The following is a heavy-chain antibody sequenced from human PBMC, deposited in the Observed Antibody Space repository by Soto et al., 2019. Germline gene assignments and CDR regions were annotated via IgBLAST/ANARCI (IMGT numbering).Heavy chain of an antibody. CDR2: INPSGGST. V-gene: IGHV1-46*01. D-gene: IGHD2-2*02. Sequence: ASVKVSCKAPGYTLTSYYMHWVRQAPGQGLEWMGIINPSGGSTNYAQKFQGRVTMTRDTSTSTAYMELSSLRSEDTAVYYCASSFTVPAAICYWGQGTLVTVSS. CDR3: ASSFTVPAAICY. J-gene: IGHJ4*02. CDR1: GYTLTSYY.